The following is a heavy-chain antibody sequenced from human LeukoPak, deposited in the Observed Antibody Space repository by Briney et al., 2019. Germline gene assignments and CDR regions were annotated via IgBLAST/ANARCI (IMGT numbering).Heavy chain of an antibody. CDR3: ARGKPGGAYYFYGMDV. J-gene: IGHJ6*02. CDR2: INPNTGNP. Sequence: ASVKVSCKASGYTFTNYAMNWVRQAPGQGLEWMGWINPNTGNPTYAQGFTGRCVFSLDTSVSTAYLQISSLKAEDTAVYYCARGKPGGAYYFYGMDVWGQGTTVTVSS. D-gene: IGHD3-10*01. V-gene: IGHV7-4-1*02. CDR1: GYTFTNYA.